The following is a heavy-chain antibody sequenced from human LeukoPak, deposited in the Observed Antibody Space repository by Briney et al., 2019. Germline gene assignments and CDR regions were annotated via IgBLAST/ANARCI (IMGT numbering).Heavy chain of an antibody. D-gene: IGHD4-23*01. V-gene: IGHV4-4*07. Sequence: SETLSLTCTVSGGSISTDYWSCIRQPAGKGLEWIGRFHISGNINYNPSLKSRVTISIDESKNQFSLKLSSVTAADTALYYCAREVGGAPDWFDTWGQGTLVTVSS. CDR1: GGSISTDY. CDR3: AREVGGAPDWFDT. CDR2: FHISGNI. J-gene: IGHJ5*02.